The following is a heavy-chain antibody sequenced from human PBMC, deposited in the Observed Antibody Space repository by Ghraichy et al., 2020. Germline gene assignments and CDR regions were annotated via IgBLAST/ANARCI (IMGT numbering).Heavy chain of an antibody. CDR3: AKDGDGPPPIQQKGEIYYYYGMDV. D-gene: IGHD1-1*01. V-gene: IGHV3-43D*03. CDR2: ISWDGGST. Sequence: GGSLRLSCAASGFTFDDYAMHWVRQAPGKGLEWVSLISWDGGSTYYADSVKGRFTISRDNSKNSLYLQMNSLRAEDTALYYCAKDGDGPPPIQQKGEIYYYYGMDVWGQGTTVTVSS. CDR1: GFTFDDYA. J-gene: IGHJ6*02.